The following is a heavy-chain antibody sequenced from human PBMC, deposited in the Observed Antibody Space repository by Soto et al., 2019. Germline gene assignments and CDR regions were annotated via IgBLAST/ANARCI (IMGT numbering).Heavy chain of an antibody. V-gene: IGHV6-1*01. CDR2: TYYRSKWYN. CDR3: ARRDHEYGYLDA. CDR1: GDSVSSNSAA. Sequence: PSQTLSLTCDISGDSVSSNSAAWTWIRQSPSRGLEWLGRTYYRSKWYNEFGLSVKSRITINADTSKNRFSLQLNSVTPEDAAVYFCARRDHEYGYLDAWGLAPTVTAP. J-gene: IGHJ6*02. D-gene: IGHD4-17*01.